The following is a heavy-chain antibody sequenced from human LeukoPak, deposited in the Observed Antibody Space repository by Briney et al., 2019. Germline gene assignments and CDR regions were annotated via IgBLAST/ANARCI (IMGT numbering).Heavy chain of an antibody. V-gene: IGHV3-30*04. CDR3: AKGDSGVYWFDP. D-gene: IGHD2-15*01. J-gene: IGHJ5*02. Sequence: GGSLRLSCVASGFTFSSYAMHWVRQAPGKGLEWLAVIADDGSNKYYAESVKGRFTISRDNSKNTLYLQMNSLRTEDTAVYYCAKGDSGVYWFDPWGQGTLVTVSS. CDR2: IADDGSNK. CDR1: GFTFSSYA.